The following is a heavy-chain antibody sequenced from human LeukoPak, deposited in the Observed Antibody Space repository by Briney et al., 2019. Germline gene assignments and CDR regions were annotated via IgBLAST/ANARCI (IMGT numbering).Heavy chain of an antibody. V-gene: IGHV3-7*01. D-gene: IGHD2-8*02. CDR2: INQDGSGK. CDR3: AEGTAG. J-gene: IGHJ1*01. CDR1: GFTFSRHW. Sequence: GGSLRLSCATSGFTFSRHWMSWVRQAPGKGLEWVANINQDGSGKYYVDSVKGRFTISRDNAKNSLYLQMNSLRSEDTAIYYCAEGTAGWGQGTLVTVSS.